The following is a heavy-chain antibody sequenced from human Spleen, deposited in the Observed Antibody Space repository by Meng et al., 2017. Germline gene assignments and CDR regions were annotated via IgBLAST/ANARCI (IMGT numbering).Heavy chain of an antibody. D-gene: IGHD3-22*01. CDR1: GGTFSSYA. CDR3: ARGSYDSSGYYYGPPPYYFDY. CDR2: IIPIFGTA. J-gene: IGHJ4*02. V-gene: IGHV1-69*13. Sequence: SVKVSCKASGGTFSSYAISWVRQAPGQGLEWMGGIIPIFGTANYAQKFQGRVTITADESTSTAYMELSSLRSEDTAVYYCARGSYDSSGYYYGPPPYYFDYWGQGTLVTVSS.